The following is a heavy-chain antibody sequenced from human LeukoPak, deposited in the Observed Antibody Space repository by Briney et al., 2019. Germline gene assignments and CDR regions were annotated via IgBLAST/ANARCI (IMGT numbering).Heavy chain of an antibody. J-gene: IGHJ4*02. Sequence: GGSLRLSCAASGFTFSSSWMAWVRQAPGKGLEWVSSISSSSSYIYYADSVKGRFTISRDNAKNSLYLQMNSLRAEDTAVYYCAREYSSSWIDYWGQGTLVTVSS. V-gene: IGHV3-21*01. CDR2: ISSSSSYI. CDR1: GFTFSSSW. D-gene: IGHD6-13*01. CDR3: AREYSSSWIDY.